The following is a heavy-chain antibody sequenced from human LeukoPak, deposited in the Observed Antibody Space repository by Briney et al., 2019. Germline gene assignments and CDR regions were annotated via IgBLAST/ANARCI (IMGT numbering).Heavy chain of an antibody. CDR3: AKGADCSSTNCYLPFDY. D-gene: IGHD2-2*01. CDR1: GFTFSNYA. CDR2: ISYDGSNK. V-gene: IGHV3-30-3*01. J-gene: IGHJ4*02. Sequence: GGSLRLSCAASGFTFSNYAMHWVRQAPGKGLEWVAVISYDGSNKDYTESVKGRFTISRDNSKNTLYLQMNSLRAEDTAVYYCAKGADCSSTNCYLPFDYWGQGTLVTVSS.